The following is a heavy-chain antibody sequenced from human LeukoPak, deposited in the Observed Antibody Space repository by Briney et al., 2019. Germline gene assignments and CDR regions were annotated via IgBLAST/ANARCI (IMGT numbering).Heavy chain of an antibody. V-gene: IGHV4-34*01. J-gene: IGHJ5*02. CDR1: GGSFSGYY. CDR3: ASQIHYDFWSGYYYPYNWFDP. CDR2: INHSGST. Sequence: SETLSLTCAVYGGSFSGYYWSWIRQPPGKGLEWIGEINHSGSTNYNPSLKSRVTISVDTSKNQFSLKLSSVTAADTAVYYCASQIHYDFWSGYYYPYNWFDPWGQGTLVTVSS. D-gene: IGHD3-3*01.